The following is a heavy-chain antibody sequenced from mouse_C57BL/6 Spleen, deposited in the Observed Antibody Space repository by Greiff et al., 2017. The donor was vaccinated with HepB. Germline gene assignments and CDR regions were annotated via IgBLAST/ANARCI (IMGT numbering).Heavy chain of an antibody. CDR2: ISYDGSN. CDR3: ARGRLYYFDY. V-gene: IGHV3-6*01. D-gene: IGHD6-1*01. J-gene: IGHJ2*01. CDR1: GYSITSGYY. Sequence: DVKLQESGPGLVKPSQSLSLTCSVTGYSITSGYYWNWIRQFPGNKLEWMGYISYDGSNNYNPSLKNRISITRDTSKNQFFLKLNSVTTEDTATYYCARGRLYYFDYWGQSTTLTVSS.